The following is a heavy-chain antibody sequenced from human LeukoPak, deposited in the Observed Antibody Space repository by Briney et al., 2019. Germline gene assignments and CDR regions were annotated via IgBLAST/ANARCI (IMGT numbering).Heavy chain of an antibody. CDR3: AKGAPYSSSLSNWFDP. CDR1: GFTFTNYA. D-gene: IGHD6-6*01. CDR2: ISSSGTRT. V-gene: IGHV3-23*01. J-gene: IGHJ5*02. Sequence: PGGSLRLSCAASGFTFTNYAMTWVRQAPGKGLEWVSAISSSGTRTHYADSVKGRFTISRDNSKNTLFLHMNSLRPEDTAVYYCAKGAPYSSSLSNWFDPWGQGTLVTVSS.